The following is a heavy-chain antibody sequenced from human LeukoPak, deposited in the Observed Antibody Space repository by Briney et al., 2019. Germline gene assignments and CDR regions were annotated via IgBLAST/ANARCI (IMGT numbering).Heavy chain of an antibody. CDR3: ARDQHYATDY. Sequence: ASLKVSCKASGYMFTSYNMQWVRQAPGQGLEWMGMVSSSGANTKYAQKFRGRVTMTSDTSTSTVYMELSSLISDDTAVYYRARDQHYATDYWGQGTLVTVCS. D-gene: IGHD2-2*01. CDR1: GYMFTSYN. CDR2: VSSSGANT. J-gene: IGHJ4*02. V-gene: IGHV1-46*03.